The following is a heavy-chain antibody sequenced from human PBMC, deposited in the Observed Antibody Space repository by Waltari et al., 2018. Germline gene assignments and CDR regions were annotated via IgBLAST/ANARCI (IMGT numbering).Heavy chain of an antibody. CDR1: GGSISSSSYY. Sequence: QLQLQESGPGLVKPSETLSLTCTVSGGSISSSSYYWGWIRQSQGKGLEWIGSIYYSGSTYYNPTLKSRVTISVDTSKNQFSLKLSSVTAADTAVYYCARHWKKSGYRFDPWGQGTLVTVSS. CDR2: IYYSGST. D-gene: IGHD5-12*01. J-gene: IGHJ5*02. CDR3: ARHWKKSGYRFDP. V-gene: IGHV4-39*01.